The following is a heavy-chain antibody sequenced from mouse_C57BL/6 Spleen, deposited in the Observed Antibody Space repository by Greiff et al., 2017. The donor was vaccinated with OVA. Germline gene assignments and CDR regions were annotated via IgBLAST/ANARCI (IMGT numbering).Heavy chain of an antibody. CDR3: AREAIYYDYDEDYYAMDY. CDR2: IDPNSGDT. V-gene: IGHV1-72*01. CDR1: GYTFTSYW. Sequence: VQLQQPGAELVKPGASVKLSCKASGYTFTSYWMHWVKQRPGRGLEWIGRIDPNSGDTKYNEKFKSKATLTVDKPSSTAYMQLSSLTSEDSAVYYCAREAIYYDYDEDYYAMDYWGQGTSVTVSS. J-gene: IGHJ4*01. D-gene: IGHD2-4*01.